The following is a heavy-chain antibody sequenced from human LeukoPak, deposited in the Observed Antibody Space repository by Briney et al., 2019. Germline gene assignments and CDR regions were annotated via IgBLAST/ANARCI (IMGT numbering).Heavy chain of an antibody. CDR3: AKDHSSCVGASCLLHQD. J-gene: IGHJ4*02. CDR1: GFSFSTYA. V-gene: IGHV3-23*01. Sequence: GGTLRLSCAASGFSFSTYAMSWVREAPGKGLEWGSSFGGCGVHRWYAASGKGRFTISRDNSKSTLLLQLTSLRAEDSALYCCAKDHSSCVGASCLLHQDWGQGTLVTVSS. CDR2: FGGCGVHR. D-gene: IGHD2-21*01.